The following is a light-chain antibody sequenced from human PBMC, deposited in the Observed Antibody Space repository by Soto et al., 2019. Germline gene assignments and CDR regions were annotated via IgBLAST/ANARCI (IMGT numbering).Light chain of an antibody. CDR3: QQYVTSAIT. Sequence: EIVLTQSPCTLSFSPWERSTLSCVASQIVSSRLAWYQQKPGQAPRLLISGASSRATGIPDRFSGSGSGTDFTLTISRLEPEDFALYYCQQYVTSAITFGQGTRLEIK. J-gene: IGKJ5*01. CDR2: GAS. CDR1: QIVSSR. V-gene: IGKV3-20*01.